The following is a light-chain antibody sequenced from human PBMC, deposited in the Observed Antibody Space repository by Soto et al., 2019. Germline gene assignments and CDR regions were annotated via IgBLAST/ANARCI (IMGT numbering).Light chain of an antibody. CDR3: QHHGKSPWT. V-gene: IGKV3-20*01. CDR1: QSVSTY. CDR2: GAS. Sequence: EIVETLSPGTLSVSTGERAPLSCRASQSVSTYLAWYQQKPGQAPRLLIYGASSRATGIPDRFSGTGSGTDFTLTISRLEPEDFAVYYCQHHGKSPWTFGQGTKVDIK. J-gene: IGKJ1*01.